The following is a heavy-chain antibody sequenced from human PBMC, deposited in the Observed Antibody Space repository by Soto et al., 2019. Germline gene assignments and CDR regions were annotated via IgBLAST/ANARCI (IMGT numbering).Heavy chain of an antibody. CDR3: TREVDSSGYYFFSY. Sequence: EVQLVESGGGLVKPGRSLRLSCTASGFTFGDYAMSWFRQAPGKGLEWVGFIRSKAYGGTTEYAASVKGRFTISRDDSKSIAYLQMNSLKTEDTAVYYCTREVDSSGYYFFSYWGQGTLVTVSP. V-gene: IGHV3-49*05. CDR2: IRSKAYGGTT. J-gene: IGHJ4*02. D-gene: IGHD3-22*01. CDR1: GFTFGDYA.